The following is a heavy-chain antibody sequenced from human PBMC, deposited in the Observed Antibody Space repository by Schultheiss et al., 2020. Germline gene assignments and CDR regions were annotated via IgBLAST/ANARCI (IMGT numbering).Heavy chain of an antibody. CDR3: ARDTMVRGGSYYYYYAMDV. CDR1: GYTFTSYG. Sequence: ASVKVSCKASGYTFTSYGISWVRQAPGQGLEWMGWISAYNGNTNYAQKLQGRVTMTTDTSTSTAYMELRSLRSDDTAVYYCARDTMVRGGSYYYYYAMDVWGQGTTVTVSS. V-gene: IGHV1-18*01. J-gene: IGHJ6*02. D-gene: IGHD3-10*01. CDR2: ISAYNGNT.